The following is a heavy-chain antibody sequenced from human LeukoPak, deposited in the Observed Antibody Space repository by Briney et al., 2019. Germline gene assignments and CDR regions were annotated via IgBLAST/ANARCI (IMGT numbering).Heavy chain of an antibody. CDR2: INPSGGYT. CDR3: ARRGGSLVFDY. CDR1: GYPFTNYY. J-gene: IGHJ4*02. V-gene: IGHV1-46*01. D-gene: IGHD3-10*01. Sequence: ASVKVSCKSSGYPFTNYYIHWVRQAPRQGLEWMGVINPSGGYTTYAQEFQGRVTMTSGTSTSTLYMELSSLTSEDTAIYYCARRGGSLVFDYWGQGTLVTVPS.